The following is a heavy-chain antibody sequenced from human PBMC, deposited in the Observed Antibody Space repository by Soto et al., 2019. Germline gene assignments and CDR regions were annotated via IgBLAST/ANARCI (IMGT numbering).Heavy chain of an antibody. Sequence: QVQLVQSGAEVKKPGASVKVSCKASGYTFTSYYMHWVRQAPGQGLEWMGIINPSGGSTSYAQKSQGRVTMTRDTSTSTVYMELSSLRSEDTAVYYCARVSLRYFDWPSSGYFDYWGQGTLVTVSS. CDR2: INPSGGST. CDR3: ARVSLRYFDWPSSGYFDY. CDR1: GYTFTSYY. V-gene: IGHV1-46*01. D-gene: IGHD3-9*01. J-gene: IGHJ4*02.